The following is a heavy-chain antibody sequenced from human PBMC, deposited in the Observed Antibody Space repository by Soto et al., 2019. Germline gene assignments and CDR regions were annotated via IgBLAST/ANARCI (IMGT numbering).Heavy chain of an antibody. CDR2: ISGSGGST. CDR3: AKGLYSSSNYYYYMDV. D-gene: IGHD6-6*01. Sequence: EVQLLESGGGLVQPGGSLRLSCAASGFTFSSYAMSWVRQAPGKGLEWVSAISGSGGSTYYADSVKGRFTISRDNSKNTLYLQMNRLRAEDTAVYYCAKGLYSSSNYYYYMDVWGKGTTVTVSS. V-gene: IGHV3-23*01. J-gene: IGHJ6*03. CDR1: GFTFSSYA.